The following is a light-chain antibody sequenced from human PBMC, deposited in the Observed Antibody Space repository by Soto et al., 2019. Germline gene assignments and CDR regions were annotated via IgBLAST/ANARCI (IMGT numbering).Light chain of an antibody. CDR3: QQYNSHPYV. Sequence: EIVMTQSPATLSVSPGERATLSCRASQSVFSSLAWYQQKPGQAPRLLIYGAATRATGIPARFSGSGSGTEFTLTISSLQSEDFATYYCQQYNSHPYVFGQGTKLEIK. CDR1: QSVFSS. CDR2: GAA. V-gene: IGKV3-15*01. J-gene: IGKJ2*01.